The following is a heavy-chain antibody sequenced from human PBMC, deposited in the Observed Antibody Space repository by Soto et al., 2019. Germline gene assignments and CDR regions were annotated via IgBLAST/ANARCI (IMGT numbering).Heavy chain of an antibody. D-gene: IGHD3-10*01. CDR1: GDSIRIASYS. Sequence: QLQLQESGSGLVKTSQTLSLTCAVSGDSIRIASYSWSWIRQPPGKGLEWVAYITHQGFTYFNPSLQRRLSISVDTSKNQVSLTLTSVTAADTAVYSCAKDRGTRRGAFDVWGRGAMVTVSS. J-gene: IGHJ3*01. CDR2: ITHQGFT. CDR3: AKDRGTRRGAFDV. V-gene: IGHV4-30-2*01.